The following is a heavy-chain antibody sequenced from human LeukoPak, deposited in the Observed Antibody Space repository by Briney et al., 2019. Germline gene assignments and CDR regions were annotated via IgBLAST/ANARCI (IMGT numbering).Heavy chain of an antibody. J-gene: IGHJ6*02. CDR3: ARLVATHLNYYSYGMDV. Sequence: PSETLSLTCTVSGGSISIYYWSWIRQPPGEGLEWIGYMYNSGSTNYNSSLKSRVTISVDTSKNQFSLKLSSVTAADTAVYYCARLVATHLNYYSYGMDVWGHGTTVTVSS. CDR2: MYNSGST. D-gene: IGHD2-15*01. CDR1: GGSISIYY. V-gene: IGHV4-59*08.